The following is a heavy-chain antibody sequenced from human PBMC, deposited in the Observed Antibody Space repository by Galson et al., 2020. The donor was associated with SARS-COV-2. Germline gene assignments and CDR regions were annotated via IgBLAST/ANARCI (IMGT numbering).Heavy chain of an antibody. Sequence: TGGSLRLSCVASGFTFSTYGMHWVRQAPGKGLEWVAVIWYDGSNKYYGDSVKGRFIISRDNSKNTLYLQMSSLRDDDTAMYYCARASSARAFDSWGQGTLVTVSS. CDR1: GFTFSTYG. CDR3: ARASSARAFDS. CDR2: IWYDGSNK. J-gene: IGHJ5*01. D-gene: IGHD3-22*01. V-gene: IGHV3-33*01.